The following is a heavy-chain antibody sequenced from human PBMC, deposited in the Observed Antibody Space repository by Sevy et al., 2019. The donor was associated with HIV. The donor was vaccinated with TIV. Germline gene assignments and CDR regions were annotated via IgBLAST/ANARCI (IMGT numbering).Heavy chain of an antibody. CDR1: AFTFSSYS. CDR2: ISSSSSYI. CDR3: ARWELDAFDI. J-gene: IGHJ3*02. V-gene: IGHV3-21*01. Sequence: GGSLRLSCAASAFTFSSYSMNWVRQAPGKGLEWVSSISSSSSYIYYADSVKGRFTISRDNAKNSLYLQMNSLRAEDTAVYYCARWELDAFDIWGQGTMVTVSS. D-gene: IGHD1-26*01.